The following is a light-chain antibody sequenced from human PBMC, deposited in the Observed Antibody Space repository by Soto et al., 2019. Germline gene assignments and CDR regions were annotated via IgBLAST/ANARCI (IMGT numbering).Light chain of an antibody. CDR3: QQLNIYPST. Sequence: DIQMTQSPSSLSTSVGDRVTITCRASQYINNYLNWYQQKPGKAPKLLIFAAYNLQSGVPSRFSGSGSGTDFTLTISSLQPEDFATYYCQQLNIYPSTFGQGTNLEIK. CDR1: QYINNY. J-gene: IGKJ2*01. V-gene: IGKV1-39*01. CDR2: AAY.